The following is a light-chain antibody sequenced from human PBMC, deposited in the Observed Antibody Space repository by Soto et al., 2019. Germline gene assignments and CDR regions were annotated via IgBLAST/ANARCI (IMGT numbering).Light chain of an antibody. CDR1: QSVSSSS. Sequence: EIVLTQSPGTLSLSPGEGATLSCRASQSVSSSSLTWYQQKRGQAPRLLIYGASTRATGIPDRFSGSGSGTDFTLTISRLEPEDFAVYYCNQYHFSFTFGGGTKVEIK. V-gene: IGKV3-20*01. CDR3: NQYHFSFT. J-gene: IGKJ4*01. CDR2: GAS.